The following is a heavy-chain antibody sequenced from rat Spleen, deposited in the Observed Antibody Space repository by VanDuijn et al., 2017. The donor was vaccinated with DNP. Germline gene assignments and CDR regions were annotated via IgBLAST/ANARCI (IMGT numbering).Heavy chain of an antibody. D-gene: IGHD4-3*01. CDR1: GFTFSDYN. J-gene: IGHJ1*01. V-gene: IGHV5-7*01. CDR3: ARRGNSGHWYFDF. CDR2: VSYDGGTT. Sequence: EVQLVESGGGLVQPGRSLKLSCAASGFTFSDYNMAWVRQAPKKGLEWVATVSYDGGTTYYRDSVEGQFTISRDNAKSILYLQMDSLRSEDTATYYCARRGNSGHWYFDFWGPGTMVTVSS.